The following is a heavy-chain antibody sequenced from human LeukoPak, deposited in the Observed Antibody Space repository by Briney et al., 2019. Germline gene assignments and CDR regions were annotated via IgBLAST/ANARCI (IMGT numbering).Heavy chain of an antibody. CDR2: ISSGSGST. CDR3: AKHTGSPI. V-gene: IGHV3-48*01. J-gene: IGHJ3*02. Sequence: PGGSLRLSCAASGFTFSSYSMNWVRQAPGKGLEWVSYISSGSGSTYYADSVKGRFTISRDNSKNTLSLQMNSLRAEDTAVYYCAKHTGSPIWGQGTMVTVSS. CDR1: GFTFSSYS. D-gene: IGHD4-17*01.